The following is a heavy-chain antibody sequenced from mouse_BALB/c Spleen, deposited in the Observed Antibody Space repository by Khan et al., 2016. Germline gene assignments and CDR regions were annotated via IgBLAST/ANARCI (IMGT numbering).Heavy chain of an antibody. D-gene: IGHD2-14*01. J-gene: IGHJ2*01. V-gene: IGHV1S135*01. CDR3: ASKGGRYDPMDY. CDR1: GYSFTDYN. Sequence: EVQLQQSGPELVKPGASVKVSCKASGYSFTDYNMYWVKQSHGKSLEWIGDINPYNGGASYNQKFKGKATLTVDKSSSTAFMHLNILTSKDSAVYYCASKGGRYDPMDYWGQGTTLTVSS. CDR2: INPYNGGA.